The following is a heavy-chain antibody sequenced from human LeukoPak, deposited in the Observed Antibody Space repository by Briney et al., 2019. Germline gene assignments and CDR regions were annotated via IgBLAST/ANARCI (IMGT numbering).Heavy chain of an antibody. V-gene: IGHV4-39*07. CDR3: AKDREDSSGWYSASGYFQH. D-gene: IGHD6-19*01. J-gene: IGHJ1*01. CDR1: GASISSSNYY. Sequence: PSETLSLTCAVSGASISSSNYYWGWIRQPPGKGLEWIGSIYHSGSTYYNPSLKSRVTISVDTSKNQFSLKLSSVTAADTAVYYCAKDREDSSGWYSASGYFQHWGQGTLVTVSS. CDR2: IYHSGST.